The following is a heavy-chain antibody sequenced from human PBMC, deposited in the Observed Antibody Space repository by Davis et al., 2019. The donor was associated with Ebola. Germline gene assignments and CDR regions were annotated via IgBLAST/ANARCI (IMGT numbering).Heavy chain of an antibody. D-gene: IGHD4-17*01. CDR1: GGTFSSYA. Sequence: SVKVSCKASGGTFSSYAISWVRQAPGQGLEWMGGIIPIFGTANYAQKFQGRVTITADESTSTAYMELSSLRSEDTAVYYCARRNDYGDHFYYYYHGMDVWGQGTTVTVSS. CDR3: ARRNDYGDHFYYYYHGMDV. CDR2: IIPIFGTA. J-gene: IGHJ6*02. V-gene: IGHV1-69*13.